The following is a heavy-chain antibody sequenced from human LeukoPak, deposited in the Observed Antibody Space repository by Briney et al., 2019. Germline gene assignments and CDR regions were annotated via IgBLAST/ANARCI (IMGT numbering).Heavy chain of an antibody. CDR3: AREHSSGYYFDAFDM. D-gene: IGHD3-22*01. CDR2: INPNSGGT. V-gene: IGHV1-2*02. Sequence: GASVKVSCKASGYTFSGSYMHWVRQAPGQGLEWMGWINPNSGGTNYAQKFQGRVTMTRDTSISTAYMELSRLTSDDTAVYYCAREHSSGYYFDAFDMWGQGTMVTVSS. J-gene: IGHJ3*02. CDR1: GYTFSGSY.